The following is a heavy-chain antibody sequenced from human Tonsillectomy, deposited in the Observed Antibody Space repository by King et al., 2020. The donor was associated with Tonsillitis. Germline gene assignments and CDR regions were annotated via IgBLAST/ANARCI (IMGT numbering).Heavy chain of an antibody. CDR2: IKHDGSDK. Sequence: VQLVESRGGLVQPGGSLRLSCAAYGFTFSNYWMTWVRQAPGKGLEWVANIKHDGSDKYYLDSVKGRFTISRDNAKSSLHLQMNSLRVEDTAVYYCARHGQRAVLDYWGQGTLVTVSS. CDR3: ARHGQRAVLDY. J-gene: IGHJ4*02. CDR1: GFTFSNYW. V-gene: IGHV3-7*01. D-gene: IGHD6-19*01.